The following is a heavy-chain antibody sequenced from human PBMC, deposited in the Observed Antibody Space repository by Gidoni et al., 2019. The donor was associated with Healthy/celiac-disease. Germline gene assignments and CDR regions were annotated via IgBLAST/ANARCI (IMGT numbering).Heavy chain of an antibody. Sequence: QITLKESGPTLVKPTQTLTLTCTFSGFSLSTSGVGVGWIRQPPGKALEWLALIYWNDDKRYSPSLKSRLTITKDTSKNQVVLTMTNMDPVDTATYYCAHLSILNYDFWSGYYTPSFDYWGQGTLVTVSS. CDR3: AHLSILNYDFWSGYYTPSFDY. J-gene: IGHJ4*02. D-gene: IGHD3-3*01. CDR2: IYWNDDK. CDR1: GFSLSTSGVG. V-gene: IGHV2-5*01.